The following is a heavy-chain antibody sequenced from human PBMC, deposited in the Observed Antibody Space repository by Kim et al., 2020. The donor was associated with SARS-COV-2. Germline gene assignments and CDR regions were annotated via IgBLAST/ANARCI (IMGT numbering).Heavy chain of an antibody. Sequence: SETLSLSCTVSGGSISSSSDYWAWIRQPPGKGLEWIGSIYYSGNTYYNPSPSLKSRVTVTVDTSKNQFSLKLTPVTAADTAVYYCAKTGRRSGYAQGFYDYWGQGILVTVSS. D-gene: IGHD5-12*01. CDR2: IYYSGNT. CDR3: AKTGRRSGYAQGFYDY. CDR1: GGSISSSSDY. J-gene: IGHJ4*02. V-gene: IGHV4-39*01.